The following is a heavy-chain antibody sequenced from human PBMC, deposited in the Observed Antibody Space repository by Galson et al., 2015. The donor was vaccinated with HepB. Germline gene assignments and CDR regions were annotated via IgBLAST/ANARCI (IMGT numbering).Heavy chain of an antibody. V-gene: IGHV1-18*04. D-gene: IGHD2-8*01. CDR3: ARDDLTYCTNGVCARIYYYYYGMDV. CDR1: GYTFTSYG. Sequence: SVKVSCKASGYTFTSYGISWVRQAPGQGLEWMGWISAYNGNTNYAQKLQGRVTMTTDTSTSTAYMELRSLRSDDTAVYYCARDDLTYCTNGVCARIYYYYYGMDVWGQGTTVTVSS. CDR2: ISAYNGNT. J-gene: IGHJ6*02.